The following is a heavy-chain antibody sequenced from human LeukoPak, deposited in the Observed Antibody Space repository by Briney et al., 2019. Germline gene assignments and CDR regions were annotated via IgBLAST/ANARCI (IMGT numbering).Heavy chain of an antibody. Sequence: GGSLRLSCAASGFTFSSYWMSWVRQAPGNGLEWVANIKQDGSEKYYVDSVKGRFTISRDNAKNSLYLQMNSLRAEDTAVYYCARDWLGIAAAGGEGYFDYWGQGTLVTVSS. CDR3: ARDWLGIAAAGGEGYFDY. V-gene: IGHV3-7*04. CDR1: GFTFSSYW. CDR2: IKQDGSEK. D-gene: IGHD6-13*01. J-gene: IGHJ4*02.